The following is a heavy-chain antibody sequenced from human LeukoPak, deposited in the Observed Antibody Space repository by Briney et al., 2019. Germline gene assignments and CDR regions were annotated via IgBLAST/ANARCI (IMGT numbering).Heavy chain of an antibody. J-gene: IGHJ4*02. CDR1: GFTFSSYS. CDR3: ARAGGSGYGGNYFDY. CDR2: IGSSSSTI. V-gene: IGHV3-48*01. Sequence: GGSLRLSCAASGFTFSSYSMNWVRQAPGKGLEWVSYIGSSSSTIYYGDSVKGRFTISRDNAKNSLYLQMNSLRVEDTAVYYCARAGGSGYGGNYFDYWGQGTLVTVSS. D-gene: IGHD3-22*01.